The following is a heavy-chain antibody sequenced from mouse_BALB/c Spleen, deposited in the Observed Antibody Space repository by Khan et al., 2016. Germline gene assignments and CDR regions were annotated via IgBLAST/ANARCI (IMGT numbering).Heavy chain of an antibody. CDR2: ISSGSSTI. J-gene: IGHJ4*01. V-gene: IGHV5-17*02. Sequence: EVELVESGRGLVQPGGSRKLSCAASGFTFSSFGMHWVRQAPEKGLEWVAYISSGSSTIYYADTVTGRFANSRDNPKNTLFLEMTRLRSEDTAMYDCRRGQYGNQYYAMDYWGQGTSVTVAS. D-gene: IGHD2-10*02. CDR1: GFTFSSFG. CDR3: RRGQYGNQYYAMDY.